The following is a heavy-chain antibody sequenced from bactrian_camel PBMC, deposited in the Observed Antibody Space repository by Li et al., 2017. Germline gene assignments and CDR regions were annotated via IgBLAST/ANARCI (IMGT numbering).Heavy chain of an antibody. CDR1: GYTYNRNC. Sequence: HVQLVESGGGSVQAGGSLRLSCAASGYTYNRNCMAWFRQAPGKEREGVAATYIRGDMIYYSESVKGRFTISQDNVKNTLYLQMNSLKPEDTAVYYCARETQWVGYHEMAEYWGQGTQVTVS. CDR2: TYIRGDMI. V-gene: IGHV3S1*01. CDR3: ARETQWVGYHEMAEY. D-gene: IGHD5*01. J-gene: IGHJ4*01.